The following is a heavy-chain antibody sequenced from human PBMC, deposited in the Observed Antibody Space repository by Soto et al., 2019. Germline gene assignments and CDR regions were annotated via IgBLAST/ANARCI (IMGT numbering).Heavy chain of an antibody. Sequence: PSETLSLTCTVSGGSLPSYYWSWIRQPPGKGLEWIGFVYYTGIARYNPSLKSRVTISVDTSKNQFSLKVTSVTAADTALYYCARDYFDSSDYTTNWFDPWGQGTLVTVSS. CDR2: VYYTGIA. CDR3: ARDYFDSSDYTTNWFDP. D-gene: IGHD3-22*01. J-gene: IGHJ5*02. CDR1: GGSLPSYY. V-gene: IGHV4-59*08.